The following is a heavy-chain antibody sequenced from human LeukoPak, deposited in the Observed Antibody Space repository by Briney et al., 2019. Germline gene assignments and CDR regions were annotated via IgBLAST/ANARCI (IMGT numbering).Heavy chain of an antibody. CDR3: ARDQYDAFDI. CDR1: GYTFTSYG. V-gene: IGHV1-69*04. Sequence: ASVKVSCKASGYTFTSYGISWVRQAPGQGLEWMGRIIPILGIANYAQKFQGRVTITADKSTSTAYMELSSLRSEDTAVYYCARDQYDAFDIWGQGTMVTVSS. CDR2: IIPILGIA. J-gene: IGHJ3*02.